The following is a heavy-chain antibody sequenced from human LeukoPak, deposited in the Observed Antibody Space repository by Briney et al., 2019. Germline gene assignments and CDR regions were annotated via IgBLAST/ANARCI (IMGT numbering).Heavy chain of an antibody. V-gene: IGHV4-59*08. CDR1: GGSIRGYY. CDR2: IYYSGST. Sequence: PSETLSLTCTVSGGSIRGYYWSWIRQPPGKGLEWIGYIYYSGSTNYNPALKSRVTMSVNTSKNQFSLNLSSVTAADTAVYYCARHGGSYDFDFWGQGTLVTVSS. D-gene: IGHD3-16*01. J-gene: IGHJ4*02. CDR3: ARHGGSYDFDF.